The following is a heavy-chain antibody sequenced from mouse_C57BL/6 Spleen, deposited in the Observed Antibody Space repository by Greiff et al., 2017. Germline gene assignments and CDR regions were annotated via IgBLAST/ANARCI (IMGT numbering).Heavy chain of an antibody. Sequence: VQLKESGGGLVKPGGSLKLSCAASGFTFSSYAMSWVRQTPEKRLEWVATISDGGSYTYYPDNVKGRFTISRDNAKNHLYLQMSHLKSEDTAMYYCAREDGYYGYFGVWGTGTTVTVSS. J-gene: IGHJ1*03. CDR1: GFTFSSYA. V-gene: IGHV5-4*01. CDR3: AREDGYYGYFGV. CDR2: ISDGGSYT. D-gene: IGHD2-3*01.